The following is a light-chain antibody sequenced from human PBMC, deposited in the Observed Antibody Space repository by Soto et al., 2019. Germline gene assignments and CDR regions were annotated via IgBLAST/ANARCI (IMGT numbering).Light chain of an antibody. J-gene: IGLJ1*01. CDR3: CSYAGSYTFDV. Sequence: QSVLTQPRSVSGSPGQSVTISCTGTSSDVGGYNYISWYQQHPGKAPKRMIYDVSARPSGVPDRFSGSKSGNTASLTISGLQAEDEADYYCCSYAGSYTFDVFGTGTKVTVL. CDR2: DVS. V-gene: IGLV2-11*01. CDR1: SSDVGGYNY.